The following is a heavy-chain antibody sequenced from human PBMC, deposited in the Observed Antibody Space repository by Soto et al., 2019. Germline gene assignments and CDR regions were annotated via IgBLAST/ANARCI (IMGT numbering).Heavy chain of an antibody. Sequence: SETLSLTCAVYGGSFSGYYWSWIRQPPGKGLEWIGEINHSGSTNYNPSLKSRVTISVDTSKNQFSLKLSSVTAADTAVYYCARGGHDYGGNCDYWGQGTLVTVSS. D-gene: IGHD4-17*01. J-gene: IGHJ4*02. CDR1: GGSFSGYY. CDR3: ARGGHDYGGNCDY. V-gene: IGHV4-34*01. CDR2: INHSGST.